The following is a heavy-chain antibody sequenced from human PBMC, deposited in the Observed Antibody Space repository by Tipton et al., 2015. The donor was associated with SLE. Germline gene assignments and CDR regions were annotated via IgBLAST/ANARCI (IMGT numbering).Heavy chain of an antibody. CDR2: ISSSGSTI. CDR3: ARAFPVLVVYARGFFDI. V-gene: IGHV3-48*03. CDR1: GFTFSSYE. J-gene: IGHJ3*02. D-gene: IGHD2-8*02. Sequence: GSLRLSCAASGFTFSSYEMNWVRQAPGKGLEWVSYISSSGSTIYYADSVKGRFTISRDNAKNSLYLQMNSLRAEDTAVYYCARAFPVLVVYARGFFDIWGQGTMVTVSS.